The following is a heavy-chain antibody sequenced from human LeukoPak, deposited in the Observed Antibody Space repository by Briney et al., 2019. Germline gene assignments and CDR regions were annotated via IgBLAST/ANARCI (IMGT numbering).Heavy chain of an antibody. CDR1: GFTFSSYS. CDR2: TSSSSSAI. D-gene: IGHD2/OR15-2a*01. Sequence: VVSLRLSCAASGFTFSSYSMNWVRQAPGKGLEWISYTSSSSSAIYYADSVKGRSTISRDNATKSLYLQMNSLRDEDTAVYYCVRDHYYSFDYWGQGTLVTVSS. CDR3: VRDHYYSFDY. V-gene: IGHV3-48*02. J-gene: IGHJ4*02.